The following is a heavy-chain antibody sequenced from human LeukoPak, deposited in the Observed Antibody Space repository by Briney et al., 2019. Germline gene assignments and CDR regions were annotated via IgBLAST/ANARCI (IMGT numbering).Heavy chain of an antibody. V-gene: IGHV4-61*02. CDR2: IYTSGST. CDR1: GGSISSGSYY. CDR3: ASAGSSGWFFDY. Sequence: SETLSLTXTVSGGSISSGSYYWSWIRQPAGKGLEWIGRIYTSGSTNYNPSLKSRVTISVDTSKNQFSLKLSSVTAADTAVYYCASAGSSGWFFDYWGQGTLVTVSS. J-gene: IGHJ4*02. D-gene: IGHD6-19*01.